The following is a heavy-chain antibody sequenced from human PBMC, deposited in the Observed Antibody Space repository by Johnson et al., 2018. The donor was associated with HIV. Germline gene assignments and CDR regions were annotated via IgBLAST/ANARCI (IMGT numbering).Heavy chain of an antibody. CDR2: ISWNNGYI. J-gene: IGHJ3*02. D-gene: IGHD3-10*01. CDR1: GFTFSSYA. V-gene: IGHV3-23*04. Sequence: VQLVESGGGLVQPGGSLRLSCAASGFTFSSYAMSWVRQAPGKGLEWVSAISWNNGYIGYADSLKGRFTVSRDNAKNSLYLQMNSLRVDDTAVYYCTTDWEYYYGSGKLDAFDMWGQGTMVTVAS. CDR3: TTDWEYYYGSGKLDAFDM.